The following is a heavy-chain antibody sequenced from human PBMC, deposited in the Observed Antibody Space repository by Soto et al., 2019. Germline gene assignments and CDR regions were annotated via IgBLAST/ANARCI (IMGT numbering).Heavy chain of an antibody. D-gene: IGHD5-12*01. V-gene: IGHV3-48*01. CDR3: ASRYSGCDWHDAFDI. CDR1: GFTFSSYS. Sequence: GGSLRLSCAASGFTFSSYSMNWVRQAPGKGLEWVSYISSSSSTIYYADSVKGRFTISRDNAKNSLYLQMNSLRAEDTAVYYCASRYSGCDWHDAFDIWGQGTMVTVSS. J-gene: IGHJ3*02. CDR2: ISSSSSTI.